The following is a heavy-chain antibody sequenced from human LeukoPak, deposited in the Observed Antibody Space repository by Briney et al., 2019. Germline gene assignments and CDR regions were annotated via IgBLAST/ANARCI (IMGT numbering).Heavy chain of an antibody. V-gene: IGHV1-18*01. CDR1: GYTFTSYG. Sequence: GASVKVSCKASGYTFTSYGITWVRQAPGQGLEWMGWISAYNGNTNYAQKVQGRVTMTTDTSISTAYMELSSLRSEDTAVYYCARGGWQWLVGVTVMDFDYWGQGTLVTVSS. CDR3: ARGGWQWLVGVTVMDFDY. D-gene: IGHD6-19*01. CDR2: ISAYNGNT. J-gene: IGHJ4*02.